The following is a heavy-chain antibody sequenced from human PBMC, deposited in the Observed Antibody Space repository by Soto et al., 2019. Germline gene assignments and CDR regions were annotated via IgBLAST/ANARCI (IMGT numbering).Heavy chain of an antibody. J-gene: IGHJ4*02. V-gene: IGHV4-31*03. CDR1: GGSISSGGYY. CDR2: IYYSGST. CDR3: ARDRVHLDYDYVWGSYRWAVFDY. D-gene: IGHD3-16*02. Sequence: SETLSLTCTVSGGSISSGGYYWSWIRQHPGKGLEWIGYIYYSGSTYYNPSLKSRVTISVDTSKNQFSLKLSSVTAADTAVYYCARDRVHLDYDYVWGSYRWAVFDYWGQGTLVPVYS.